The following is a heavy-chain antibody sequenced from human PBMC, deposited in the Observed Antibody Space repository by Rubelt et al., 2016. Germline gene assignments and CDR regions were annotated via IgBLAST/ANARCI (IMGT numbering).Heavy chain of an antibody. J-gene: IGHJ5*02. V-gene: IGHV4-34*01. CDR1: GGSFSGYY. D-gene: IGHD2-2*02. Sequence: QVQLQQWGAGLLKPSETLSLTCAVYGGSFSGYYWSWIRQPPGKGLEWIGEINHSGSTNYNPSLKSGVTISVDKSKNQLSRKLGSVTAADTAVYYCARCQYQLLYKRIGWFDPWGQGTLVTVSS. CDR3: ARCQYQLLYKRIGWFDP. CDR2: INHSGST.